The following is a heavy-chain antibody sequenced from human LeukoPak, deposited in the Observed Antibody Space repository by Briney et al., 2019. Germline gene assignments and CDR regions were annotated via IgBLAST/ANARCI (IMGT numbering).Heavy chain of an antibody. CDR3: ARTRDFWSAYFDY. V-gene: IGHV4-30-2*01. J-gene: IGHJ4*02. D-gene: IGHD3-3*01. Sequence: SETLSLTCAVSGVSITSDTYYWSWIRQPPGKALEWIGYILHSGSTYHNPSLKSRVTISIDTSKSQFSLKLGSLTAADTAVYFCARTRDFWSAYFDYWGQGTLVSVSS. CDR1: GVSITSDTYY. CDR2: ILHSGST.